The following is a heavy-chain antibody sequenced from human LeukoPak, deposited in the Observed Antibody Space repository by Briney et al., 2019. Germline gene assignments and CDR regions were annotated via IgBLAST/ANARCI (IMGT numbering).Heavy chain of an antibody. CDR3: ARGGIVVVPYYFDY. Sequence: ASVKVSCKVSGYTLTELSMHWVRQAPGKGLEWMGGFDPEDGETIYAQKFQGRVTITADESTSTAYMELSSLRSEDTAVYYCARGGIVVVPYYFDYWGQGTLVTVSS. V-gene: IGHV1-24*01. CDR1: GYTLTELS. J-gene: IGHJ4*02. D-gene: IGHD2-2*01. CDR2: FDPEDGET.